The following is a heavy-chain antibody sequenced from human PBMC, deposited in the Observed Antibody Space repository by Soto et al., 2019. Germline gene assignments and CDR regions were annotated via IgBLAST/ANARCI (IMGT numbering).Heavy chain of an antibody. D-gene: IGHD1-1*01. CDR1: GYTFTSYY. CDR3: AAPPQRRGGQNYYYYYGMDV. J-gene: IGHJ6*02. V-gene: IGHV1-46*01. CDR2: INPSGGST. Sequence: ASVKVSCKAPGYTFTSYYMHWVRQAPGQGLEWMGIINPSGGSTSYAQKFQGRVTMTRDTSTSTVYMELSSLRSEDTAVYYCAAPPQRRGGQNYYYYYGMDVWGQGTTVTVSS.